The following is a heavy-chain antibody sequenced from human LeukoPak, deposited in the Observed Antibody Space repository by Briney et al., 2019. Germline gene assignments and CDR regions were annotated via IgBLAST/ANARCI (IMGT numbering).Heavy chain of an antibody. CDR1: EFTFSLYW. V-gene: IGHV3-7*02. CDR2: IKHDGNEK. J-gene: IGHJ4*02. Sequence: PGGSLRLSCAASEFTFSLYWMTWVRQAPEKGLEWVANIKHDGNEKYYVDSLKGRFTISRDNAKNSLFLQMNSLRAEDTAVYYCARVAPYGSGKPFDYWGQGTLVTVSS. D-gene: IGHD3-10*01. CDR3: ARVAPYGSGKPFDY.